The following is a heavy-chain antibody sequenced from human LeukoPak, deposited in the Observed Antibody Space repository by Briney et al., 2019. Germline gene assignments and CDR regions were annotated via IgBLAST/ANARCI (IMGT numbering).Heavy chain of an antibody. CDR1: GFTFSSYG. J-gene: IGHJ4*02. CDR3: ARDSAGILQYLSSLDY. V-gene: IGHV3-33*01. CDR2: IWYDGSNK. D-gene: IGHD4-11*01. Sequence: SCAASGFTFSSYGMHWVRQAPGKGLEWVAVIWYDGSNKYYADSVKGRFTISGDNSKNTLYLQMNSLRAGDTAVYYCARDSAGILQYLSSLDYWGQGTLVTVSS.